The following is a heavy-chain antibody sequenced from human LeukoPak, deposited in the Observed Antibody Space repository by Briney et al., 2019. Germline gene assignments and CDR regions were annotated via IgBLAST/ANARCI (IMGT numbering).Heavy chain of an antibody. CDR3: ARGGVGRDYDFWSGSNAFDY. D-gene: IGHD3-3*01. Sequence: ASVKVSCKASGGTFSSYAISWVRQAPGQGLEWMGRIIPILGIANYAQKFQGRVTITADKSTSTAYMELSSLRSEDTAVYYCARGGVGRDYDFWSGSNAFDYWGQGTLVTVSS. CDR2: IIPILGIA. J-gene: IGHJ4*02. V-gene: IGHV1-69*04. CDR1: GGTFSSYA.